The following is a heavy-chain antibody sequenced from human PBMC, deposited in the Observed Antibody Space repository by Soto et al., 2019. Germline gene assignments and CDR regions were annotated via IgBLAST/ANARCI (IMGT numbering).Heavy chain of an antibody. J-gene: IGHJ4*02. CDR3: ASLYYYESNGYDVAY. CDR1: GGTFSTYT. Sequence: QVQLVQSGAEVKKPGSSVNVSCRASGGTFSTYTFSWVRQAPGQGLEWMGGITPLFGTTANYAQKFEGRVTISADQSTRTAYMQLRSLRSEDTAVHYCASLYYYESNGYDVAYWGQGTLVTVSS. D-gene: IGHD3-22*01. V-gene: IGHV1-69*01. CDR2: ITPLFGTTA.